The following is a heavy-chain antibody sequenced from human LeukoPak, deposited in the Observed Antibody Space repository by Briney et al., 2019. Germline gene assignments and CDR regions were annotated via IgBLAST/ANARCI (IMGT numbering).Heavy chain of an antibody. J-gene: IGHJ4*02. CDR3: ARVGATGTTSPFDY. CDR1: GYTFTGYY. CDR2: INPNSGGT. D-gene: IGHD1-1*01. V-gene: IGHV1-2*02. Sequence: ASVKVSCKASGYTFTGYYIHWVRQAPGQGLEWMGWINPNSGGTNYAQKFQGRVTMTRDTSISTAYMELSGLRSDDTAVYYCARVGATGTTSPFDYWGQGTLVTVSS.